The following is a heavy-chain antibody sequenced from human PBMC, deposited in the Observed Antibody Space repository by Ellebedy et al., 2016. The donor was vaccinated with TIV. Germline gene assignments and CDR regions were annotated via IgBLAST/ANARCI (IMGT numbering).Heavy chain of an antibody. J-gene: IGHJ5*01. D-gene: IGHD2-21*01. CDR2: INWNGGST. CDR3: ANMAWGNEDYSVDS. CDR1: GFTFEDYD. Sequence: GGSLRLSXAASGFTFEDYDMNRVRQVPGKGLEWVSAINWNGGSTGYADSVKGRFTISRDNSKNTLYLQMNSLKVEDTAVYYCANMAWGNEDYSVDSWGQGTLVTVSS. V-gene: IGHV3-20*03.